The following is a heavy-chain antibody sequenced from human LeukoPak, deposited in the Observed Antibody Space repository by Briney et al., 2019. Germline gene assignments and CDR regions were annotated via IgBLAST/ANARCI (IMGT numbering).Heavy chain of an antibody. Sequence: GGPLRLSCAASVLTFSSYAMSWVRQSPGKGLEWVSAISGSGGNTYYADSVKGRFTISRDNSKNTLYLQMSSLRAEDTAVYYCAKDHRKAAAGTFEYWGQGTLVTVSS. V-gene: IGHV3-23*01. D-gene: IGHD6-13*01. CDR3: AKDHRKAAAGTFEY. CDR1: VLTFSSYA. CDR2: ISGSGGNT. J-gene: IGHJ4*02.